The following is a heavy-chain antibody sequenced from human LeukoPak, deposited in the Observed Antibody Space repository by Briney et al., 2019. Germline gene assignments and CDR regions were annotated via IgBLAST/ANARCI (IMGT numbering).Heavy chain of an antibody. J-gene: IGHJ4*02. CDR2: LRGDGET. D-gene: IGHD3-16*01. CDR1: GFIFRDYA. CDR3: AKASWVSSADAVL. Sequence: QPGGSLRLSCVASGFIFRDYAMSWVRPAPGGGREWVSSLRGDGETFYTDSVKGRFTLSRDHSRNTVYLQLSNLRVEDTAVYYCAKASWVSSADAVLWGQGTLVTVS. V-gene: IGHV3-23*01.